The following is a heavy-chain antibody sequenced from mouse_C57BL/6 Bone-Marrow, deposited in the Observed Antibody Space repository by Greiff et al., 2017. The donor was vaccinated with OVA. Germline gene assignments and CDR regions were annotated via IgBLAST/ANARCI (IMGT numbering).Heavy chain of an antibody. Sequence: QVHVKQPGAELVKPGASVKLSCKASGYTFTSYWMHWVKQRPGQGLEWIGMIHPNSGSTNYNEKFKSKATLTVDKSSSTAYMQLSSLTSEDSAVYYCARFLLLDYWGQGTTLTVSS. J-gene: IGHJ2*01. V-gene: IGHV1-64*01. CDR2: IHPNSGST. CDR3: ARFLLLDY. D-gene: IGHD1-1*01. CDR1: GYTFTSYW.